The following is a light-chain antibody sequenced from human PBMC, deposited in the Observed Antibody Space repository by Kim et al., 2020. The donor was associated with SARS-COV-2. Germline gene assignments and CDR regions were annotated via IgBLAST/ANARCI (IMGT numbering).Light chain of an antibody. CDR1: SLRTYY. CDR2: GKN. V-gene: IGLV3-19*01. CDR3: HSRDSSGMLWV. Sequence: SSELTQDLAVTVALGQTVRITCTGDSLRTYYASWYQQKPGQAHVVVIYGKNDRPSGIPDRFYGSCSGNTVSLTITGAKAEDEADYYFHSRDSSGMLWVFGGGTKLTVL. J-gene: IGLJ3*02.